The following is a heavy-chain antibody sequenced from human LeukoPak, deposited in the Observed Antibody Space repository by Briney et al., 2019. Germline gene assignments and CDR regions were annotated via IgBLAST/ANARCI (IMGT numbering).Heavy chain of an antibody. D-gene: IGHD2-2*01. CDR2: INHSGST. Sequence: SETLSLTCEVYGGSFSGYYWSWIRQPPGKGLEWIGEINHSGSTNYNPSLKSRVTISLDTSKNRFSLKLNSVTAADTAVYYCARRRGYCSSATCYLWFDSWGQGTLVTVSS. CDR3: ARRRGYCSSATCYLWFDS. V-gene: IGHV4-34*01. J-gene: IGHJ5*01. CDR1: GGSFSGYY.